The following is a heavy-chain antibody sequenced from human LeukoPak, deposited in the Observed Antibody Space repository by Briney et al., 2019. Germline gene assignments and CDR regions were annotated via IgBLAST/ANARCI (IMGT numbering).Heavy chain of an antibody. Sequence: GGSLRLSCAASGFTFRSYAMSWVRQAPGKGLEWVSAIDPSSTYIYYADSVKGRFTISRDNAENSLYLQMNNLRVEDTAVYYCARAPTVLVGYCSSSSCQADYWGQGTLVTVSS. D-gene: IGHD2-2*01. CDR2: IDPSSTYI. CDR3: ARAPTVLVGYCSSSSCQADY. J-gene: IGHJ4*02. CDR1: GFTFRSYA. V-gene: IGHV3-21*01.